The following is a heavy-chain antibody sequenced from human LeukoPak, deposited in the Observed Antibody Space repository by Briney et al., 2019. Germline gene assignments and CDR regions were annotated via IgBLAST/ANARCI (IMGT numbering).Heavy chain of an antibody. Sequence: SETLSLTCTVSGGSLSSYYWSWIRQPPGKGLEWIGYIYYSGSTNYNPSLKGRVTISVDTSKNQFSLKLSSVTAADTAVYYCARLHAASFDYWGQGTLVTVSS. V-gene: IGHV4-59*08. J-gene: IGHJ4*02. CDR3: ARLHAASFDY. CDR2: IYYSGST. D-gene: IGHD2-15*01. CDR1: GGSLSSYY.